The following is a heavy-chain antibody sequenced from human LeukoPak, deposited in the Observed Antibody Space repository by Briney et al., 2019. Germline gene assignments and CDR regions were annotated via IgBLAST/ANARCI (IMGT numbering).Heavy chain of an antibody. Sequence: GGSLRLSCAASGFTFSSYGMHWVRQAPGKGLEWVAVISYDGSNKYYADSVKGRFTISRDNSKNTLYLQMNSLRAGDTAVYYCAKDLWSITTDAFDIWGQGTMVTVSS. V-gene: IGHV3-30*18. J-gene: IGHJ3*02. CDR3: AKDLWSITTDAFDI. D-gene: IGHD1-1*01. CDR1: GFTFSSYG. CDR2: ISYDGSNK.